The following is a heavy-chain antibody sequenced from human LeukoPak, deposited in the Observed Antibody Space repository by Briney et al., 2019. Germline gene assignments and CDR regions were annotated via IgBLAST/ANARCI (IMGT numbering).Heavy chain of an antibody. CDR1: GGTFSSYA. CDR2: TIPIFGTA. J-gene: IGHJ6*03. CDR3: ARPNQLTYNYYYYYMDV. V-gene: IGHV1-69*01. Sequence: GSSVKVSCKASGGTFSSYAISWVRQAPGQGLEWMGGTIPIFGTANYAQKFQGRVTITADESTSTAYMELSSLRSEDTAVYYCARPNQLTYNYYYYYMDVWGKGTTVTVSS. D-gene: IGHD1-1*01.